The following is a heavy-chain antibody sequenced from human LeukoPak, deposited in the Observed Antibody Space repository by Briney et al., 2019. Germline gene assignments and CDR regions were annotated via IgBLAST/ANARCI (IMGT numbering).Heavy chain of an antibody. CDR3: ARDAGRRASNYGMDV. D-gene: IGHD3-10*01. J-gene: IGHJ6*02. V-gene: IGHV3-9*01. Sequence: GGSLRLSCAASGFTFDDYAMHWVRQAPGKGLEWVAGTRRSSGNVGYADSVKGRFTSSRDNAENSLHLQMNSLRTEDTALYFCARDAGRRASNYGMDVWGQGTTVAVSS. CDR1: GFTFDDYA. CDR2: TRRSSGNV.